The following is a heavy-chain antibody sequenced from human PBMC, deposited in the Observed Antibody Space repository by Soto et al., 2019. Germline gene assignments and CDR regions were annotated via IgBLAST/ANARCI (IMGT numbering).Heavy chain of an antibody. D-gene: IGHD3-3*01. V-gene: IGHV3-48*03. CDR3: AITEIRFLEHYDMDV. CDR2: INSGGSTI. CDR1: GFSSSSYE. J-gene: IGHJ6*02. Sequence: GGSLRLSCATSGFSSSSYEMIWVRQAPGKGLEWVSYINSGGSTIYYADSVKGRFTISRDNAKNSLYLQMNSLRAEDTAVYYCAITEIRFLEHYDMDVWGQGTTVTVSS.